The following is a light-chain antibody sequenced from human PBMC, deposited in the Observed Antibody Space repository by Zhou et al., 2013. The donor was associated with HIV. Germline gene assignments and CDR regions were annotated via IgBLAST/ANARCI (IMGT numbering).Light chain of an antibody. CDR1: QGISNY. Sequence: DIQMTQSPSSLSASVGDRVTITCRASQGISNYLAWYQQKPGKVPKLLIYAASTLQSGVPSRFSGSGSGTDFSLTIDRLEPEDFAVYYCQFHGGSVTFGPGTKLDFK. J-gene: IGKJ3*01. CDR3: QFHGGSVT. V-gene: IGKV1-27*01. CDR2: AAS.